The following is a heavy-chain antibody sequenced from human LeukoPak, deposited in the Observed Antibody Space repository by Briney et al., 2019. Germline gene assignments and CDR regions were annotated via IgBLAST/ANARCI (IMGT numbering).Heavy chain of an antibody. CDR2: INHRGST. CDR1: GGSFSGYY. CDR3: ARVLEGILDY. V-gene: IGHV4-34*01. D-gene: IGHD6-13*01. Sequence: PSETLSLTCAVYGGSFSGYYWSWIRQPPGKGLEWIGEINHRGSTNYNPSLKSRVTISVDTSKNQFSLKLSSVTAADAAVYYCARVLEGILDYWGQGTLVTVSS. J-gene: IGHJ4*02.